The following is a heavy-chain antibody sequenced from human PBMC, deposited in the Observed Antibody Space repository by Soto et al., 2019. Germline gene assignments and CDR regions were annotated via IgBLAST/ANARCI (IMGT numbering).Heavy chain of an antibody. CDR1: GFSFSGSA. CDR3: TRHTGYCDYEDDFYYGMDV. D-gene: IGHD4-17*01. Sequence: EVQLVESGGGLVQPGGSLKLSCAASGFSFSGSALHWVRQASGKGLEWVGRIRSKGNNYATAYAASVKGRFTISRDDSKTMAYLRMNSLNTEDTAVYYCTRHTGYCDYEDDFYYGMDVWGRGTTVTVSS. J-gene: IGHJ6*02. V-gene: IGHV3-73*02. CDR2: IRSKGNNYAT.